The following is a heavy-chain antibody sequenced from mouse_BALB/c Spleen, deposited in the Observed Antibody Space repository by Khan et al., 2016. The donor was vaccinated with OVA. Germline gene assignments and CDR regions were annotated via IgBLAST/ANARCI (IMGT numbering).Heavy chain of an antibody. CDR3: ARDPYYYGSKYAMDY. D-gene: IGHD1-1*01. CDR2: INSNGGST. Sequence: EVALVESGGGLVQPGGSLTLSCAASGFTFSSYGMSWVRQTPDKRLALVATINSNGGSTYYPDHVKGRFSISRDNAKNTLFLQMSSLKSEDTAMYYCARDPYYYGSKYAMDYWGQGTSVTVSS. J-gene: IGHJ4*01. V-gene: IGHV5-6-3*01. CDR1: GFTFSSYG.